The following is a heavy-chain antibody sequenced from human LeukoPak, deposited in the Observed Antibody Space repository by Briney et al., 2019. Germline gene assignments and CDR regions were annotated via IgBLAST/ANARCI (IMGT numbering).Heavy chain of an antibody. CDR2: INPNSGGT. D-gene: IGHD2-8*01. V-gene: IGHV1-2*02. J-gene: IGHJ6*03. CDR3: AREIRDCTNGVCYTNYYYYYMDV. CDR1: GYTFTGYY. Sequence: ASVKVSCKASGYTFTGYYMHWVRQAPGQGLEWMGWINPNSGGTNHAQKFQGRVTMTRDTSISTAYMELSRLRSDDTAVYYCAREIRDCTNGVCYTNYYYYYMDVWGKGTTVTVSS.